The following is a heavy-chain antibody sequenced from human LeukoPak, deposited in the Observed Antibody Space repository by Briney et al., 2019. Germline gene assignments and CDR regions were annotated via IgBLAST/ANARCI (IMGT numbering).Heavy chain of an antibody. CDR2: IYYSGST. CDR3: ARVGYSSRGDY. J-gene: IGHJ4*02. CDR1: GDSISSYY. Sequence: SETLSLTCTVSGDSISSYYWSWIRQSPGKGLEWIGSIYYSGSTYYNPSLKSRVTISVDTSKNQFSLKLSSVTAADTAVYYCARVGYSSRGDYWGQGTLVTVSS. D-gene: IGHD6-13*01. V-gene: IGHV4-59*12.